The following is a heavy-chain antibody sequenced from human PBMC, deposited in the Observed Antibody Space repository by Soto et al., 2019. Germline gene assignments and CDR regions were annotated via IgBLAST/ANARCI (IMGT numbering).Heavy chain of an antibody. CDR3: ARERTYYYDSSGPSGFDP. V-gene: IGHV4-31*03. Sequence: SETLSLTCTVSGGSISSGGYYWSWIRQHPGKGLEWIGYIYYSGSTYYNPSLKSRVTISVDTSKNQFSLKLSSVTAADTAVYYCARERTYYYDSSGPSGFDPWGQGTLVTVSS. CDR1: GGSISSGGYY. J-gene: IGHJ5*02. D-gene: IGHD3-22*01. CDR2: IYYSGST.